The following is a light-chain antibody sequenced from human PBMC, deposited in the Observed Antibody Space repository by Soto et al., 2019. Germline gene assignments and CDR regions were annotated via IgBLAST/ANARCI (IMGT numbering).Light chain of an antibody. V-gene: IGKV3-15*01. CDR2: GAY. J-gene: IGKJ4*01. Sequence: EMVMTQAPATLSLSPGERATLSCRASQSVNNYLAWYQQKPGQAPRLLIYGAYTRATTIPARFSGSGSGTEFTLTISSLQSEDFAVYYCQQYNEWPLTFGGGTKVDIK. CDR3: QQYNEWPLT. CDR1: QSVNNY.